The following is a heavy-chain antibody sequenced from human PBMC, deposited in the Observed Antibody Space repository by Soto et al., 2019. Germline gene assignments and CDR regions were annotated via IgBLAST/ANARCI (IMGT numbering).Heavy chain of an antibody. V-gene: IGHV1-46*03. Sequence: ASVKVSCKASGYTFTSYYMHWVRQAPGQGLEWMGIINPSGGSTSYAQKFQGRVTMTRDTSTSTVYMELSSLRSEDTAVYYCANSITVMVRGPGRALDIGGNGTMVT. CDR1: GYTFTSYY. D-gene: IGHD3-10*01. CDR2: INPSGGST. CDR3: ANSITVMVRGPGRALDI. J-gene: IGHJ3*02.